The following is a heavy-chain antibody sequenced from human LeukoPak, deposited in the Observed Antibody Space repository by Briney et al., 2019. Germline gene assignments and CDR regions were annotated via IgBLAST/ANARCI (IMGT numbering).Heavy chain of an antibody. CDR3: AKGMEYYYDSSGYYYGFEYFDY. CDR2: INHSGST. D-gene: IGHD3-22*01. Sequence: GSLRLSCAASGFTFSNYWMSWIRQPPGKGLEWIGEINHSGSTNYNPSLKSRVTISVDTSKNQFSLKLSSVTAEDTAVYYCAKGMEYYYDSSGYYYGFEYFDYWGQGTLVTVSS. J-gene: IGHJ4*02. V-gene: IGHV4-34*01. CDR1: GFTFSNYW.